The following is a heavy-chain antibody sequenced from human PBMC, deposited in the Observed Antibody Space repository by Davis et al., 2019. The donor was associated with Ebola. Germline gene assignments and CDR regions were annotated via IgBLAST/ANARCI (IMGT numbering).Heavy chain of an antibody. J-gene: IGHJ6*02. D-gene: IGHD3-3*01. CDR2: ISYDGSNK. CDR1: GFTFSSYG. V-gene: IGHV3-30*18. CDR3: AKDWSLVGHYYGMDV. Sequence: GESLKISCAASGFTFSSYGMHWVRQAPGKGLEWVAVISYDGSNKYYADSVKGRFTISRDNSKNTLYLQMNSLRAEDTAVYYCAKDWSLVGHYYGMDVWGQGTTVTVSS.